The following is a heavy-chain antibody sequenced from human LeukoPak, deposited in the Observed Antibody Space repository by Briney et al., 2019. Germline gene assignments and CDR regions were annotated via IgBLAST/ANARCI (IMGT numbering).Heavy chain of an antibody. CDR1: GFTFSSSW. V-gene: IGHV3-7*01. J-gene: IGHJ4*02. Sequence: GGSLRLSCAASGFTFSSSWMSWVRQAPGKGLEWVANIKPDGSAIYYVDSVTGRFTISRDNAKNSLYLQMNSLSAEDTAVYYCSEGNYFDYWGQGTLVTVSS. CDR3: SEGNYFDY. CDR2: IKPDGSAI. D-gene: IGHD3-10*01.